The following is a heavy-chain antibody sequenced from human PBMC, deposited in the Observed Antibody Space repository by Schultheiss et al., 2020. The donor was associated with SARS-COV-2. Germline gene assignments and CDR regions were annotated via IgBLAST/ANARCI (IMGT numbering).Heavy chain of an antibody. CDR1: GGSISSYY. Sequence: SETLSLTCTVSGGSISSYYWSWIRQPPGKGLEWIGYIYYSGSTNYNPSLKSRVTISVDTSKNQFSLKLSSVTAADTAVYYCARERYYDSSGYYLDYWGQGTLVTAPQ. J-gene: IGHJ4*02. D-gene: IGHD3-22*01. CDR2: IYYSGST. V-gene: IGHV4-59*01. CDR3: ARERYYDSSGYYLDY.